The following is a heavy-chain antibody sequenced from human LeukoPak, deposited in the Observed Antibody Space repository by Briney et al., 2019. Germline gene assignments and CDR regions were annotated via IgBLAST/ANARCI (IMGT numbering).Heavy chain of an antibody. Sequence: PSETLSLTCTVSGDSINSGDYYWSWIRQPAGKGLEWIGRISSSGSTNYNPSLKSRVTISVDTSKNQFSLKLSSVTAADTAVYYCARVRAGMVRGVITWFDPWGQGTLVTVSS. CDR1: GDSINSGDYY. V-gene: IGHV4-61*02. J-gene: IGHJ5*02. CDR3: ARVRAGMVRGVITWFDP. D-gene: IGHD3-10*01. CDR2: ISSSGST.